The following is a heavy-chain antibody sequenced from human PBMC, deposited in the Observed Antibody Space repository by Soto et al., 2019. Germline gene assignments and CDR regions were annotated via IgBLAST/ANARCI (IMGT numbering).Heavy chain of an antibody. D-gene: IGHD5-12*01. J-gene: IGHJ4*02. Sequence: VQLLEAGGVLVQPGGSLRLSCAASGFTFSNYAMSWVRQAPGKGLEWVSSISGSADSTYYADSVKGRFTIPRDNSKNTLYVQMNSLRAEDTAVYYCAKVKTWTYLDFWGQGSLVTVSS. V-gene: IGHV3-23*01. CDR2: ISGSADST. CDR3: AKVKTWTYLDF. CDR1: GFTFSNYA.